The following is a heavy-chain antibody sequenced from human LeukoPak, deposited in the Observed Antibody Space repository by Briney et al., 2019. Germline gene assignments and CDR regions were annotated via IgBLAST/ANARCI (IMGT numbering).Heavy chain of an antibody. CDR2: INHSGST. V-gene: IGHV4-34*01. J-gene: IGHJ4*02. CDR3: ARGSVGARTGGNY. Sequence: HSETLSLTCAVYGGSFSGYYWSWIRQPPGKGLEWIGEINHSGSTNYNPTLKNRVPISVATSKNPFSLKLSSVPAADTAVYYCARGSVGARTGGNYWGQGTLVTVSS. D-gene: IGHD1-26*01. CDR1: GGSFSGYY.